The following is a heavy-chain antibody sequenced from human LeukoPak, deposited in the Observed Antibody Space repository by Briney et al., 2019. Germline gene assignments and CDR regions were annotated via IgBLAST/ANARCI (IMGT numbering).Heavy chain of an antibody. V-gene: IGHV3-23*01. Sequence: GGSLRLSCAASGFTFSSYTMSWVRQAPGKGLEWVSGITSSGAHTYYVDSVKGRFTISRDNLKNTLYLQMNSLGAEDTAVYFCAKEVKAATNWFDPWGQGTLVTVSS. CDR3: AKEVKAATNWFDP. J-gene: IGHJ5*02. CDR1: GFTFSSYT. D-gene: IGHD6-25*01. CDR2: ITSSGAHT.